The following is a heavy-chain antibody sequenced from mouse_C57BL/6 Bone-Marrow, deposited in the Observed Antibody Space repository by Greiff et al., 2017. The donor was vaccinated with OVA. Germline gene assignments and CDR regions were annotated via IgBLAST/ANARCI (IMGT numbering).Heavy chain of an antibody. D-gene: IGHD1-1*01. CDR2: INPNNGGT. V-gene: IGHV1-18*01. Sequence: VQLQQSGPELVKPGASVKISCKASGYSFTDYNMNWVKQSNGKSLEWIGVINPNNGGTIYNQKFKGKATLTVDKSSSTAYMELRSLTSEDTAVYYCARRYYGSSGFAYWGQGTLVTVSA. CDR3: ARRYYGSSGFAY. CDR1: GYSFTDYN. J-gene: IGHJ3*01.